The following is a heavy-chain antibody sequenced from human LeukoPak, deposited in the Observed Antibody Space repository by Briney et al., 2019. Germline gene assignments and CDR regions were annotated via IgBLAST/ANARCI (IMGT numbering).Heavy chain of an antibody. J-gene: IGHJ4*02. CDR2: IYNSWNT. Sequence: PSETLSLTCIVSSGSINNHYWSWIRQPPGKGLEWIGYIYNSWNTDYNPSLQSRVTISMDASRKQFSLNLTSVNAGDTAVYYCARDQIGYGLDYWGQGTLVTVSS. CDR1: SGSINNHY. D-gene: IGHD5-18*01. V-gene: IGHV4-59*11. CDR3: ARDQIGYGLDY.